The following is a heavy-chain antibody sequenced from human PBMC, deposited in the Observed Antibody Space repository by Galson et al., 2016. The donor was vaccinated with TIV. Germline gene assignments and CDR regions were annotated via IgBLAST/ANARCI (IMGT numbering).Heavy chain of an antibody. Sequence: SLRLSCAASGFTFSNYNMNWVRQAPGKGLEWVSSISSTSNYIYYGDPVKGRFTISRANAENSLHLHMNSLRAEDTAIYFCARTGNYYHYAMDVWGQGTTVTVSS. CDR1: GFTFSNYN. CDR3: ARTGNYYHYAMDV. J-gene: IGHJ6*02. CDR2: ISSTSNYI. D-gene: IGHD7-27*01. V-gene: IGHV3-21*01.